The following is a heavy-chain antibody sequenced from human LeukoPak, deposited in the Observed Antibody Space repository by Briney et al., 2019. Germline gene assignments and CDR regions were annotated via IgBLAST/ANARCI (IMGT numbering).Heavy chain of an antibody. Sequence: GASVKVSCKASGYTFTGYYMHWVRQAPGQGLEGMGWINPNSGGTNYAQKFQGRVTMTRDTSISTAYMELSRLRSDDTAVYYCARGGTMVRGATYYYYYMDVWGKGTTVTISS. CDR1: GYTFTGYY. V-gene: IGHV1-2*02. D-gene: IGHD3-10*01. CDR3: ARGGTMVRGATYYYYYMDV. CDR2: INPNSGGT. J-gene: IGHJ6*03.